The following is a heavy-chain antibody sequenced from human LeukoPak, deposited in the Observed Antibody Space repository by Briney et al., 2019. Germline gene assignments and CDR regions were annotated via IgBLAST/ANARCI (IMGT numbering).Heavy chain of an antibody. J-gene: IGHJ4*02. CDR3: ARDRRGYSYGSYYFDY. CDR1: GYTFTSYG. Sequence: ASVKVSCKASGYTFTSYGISWVRQAPGQGLEWMGWISAYNGNTNYAQKLQGRVTMTIDTSTSTAYMELRSLRSDDTAVYYCARDRRGYSYGSYYFDYWGQGTLVTVSS. D-gene: IGHD5-18*01. V-gene: IGHV1-18*04. CDR2: ISAYNGNT.